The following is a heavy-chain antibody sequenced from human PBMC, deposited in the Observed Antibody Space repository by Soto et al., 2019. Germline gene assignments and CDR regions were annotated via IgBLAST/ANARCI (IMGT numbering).Heavy chain of an antibody. D-gene: IGHD6-6*01. CDR1: GFTFSSYW. CDR2: IKQDGSEK. J-gene: IGHJ6*02. CDR3: AREKSIAVRPGLDYYYGMDV. Sequence: EVQLVESGGGLVQPGGSLRLSCAASGFTFSSYWMSWVRQAPGKGLEWVANIKQDGSEKYYVDSVKGRCTISRDNAKNSLYLQMNRLRAEDTAVYYCAREKSIAVRPGLDYYYGMDVWGQGTTVPVSS. V-gene: IGHV3-7*03.